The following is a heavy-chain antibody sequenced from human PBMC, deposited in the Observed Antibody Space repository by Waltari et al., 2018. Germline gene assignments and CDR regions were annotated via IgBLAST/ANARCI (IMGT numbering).Heavy chain of an antibody. D-gene: IGHD5-18*01. V-gene: IGHV5-51*03. J-gene: IGHJ4*02. CDR1: GYSFTSYW. Sequence: EVQLVQSGAEVKKPGESLKISCKGSGYSFTSYWIGWVRQMPGKGLEWMGIISPGYSDTRYSPSFQGQCTISADKSISTAYLRWSSLKASDTAMYYCARLERGYSYGWRDYFDYWGQGTLVTVSS. CDR2: ISPGYSDT. CDR3: ARLERGYSYGWRDYFDY.